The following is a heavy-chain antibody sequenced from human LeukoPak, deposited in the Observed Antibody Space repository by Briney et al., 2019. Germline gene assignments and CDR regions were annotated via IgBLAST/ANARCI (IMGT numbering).Heavy chain of an antibody. D-gene: IGHD6-6*01. CDR3: ARKSAARRTSEFDY. Sequence: ASVKVSCKASGYSFTGYYMHLVRQAPGQGLEWMGWINPNSGGTNYAQKFQGRVTMTRDTSISTAYMELSSLGSDDTAVFYCARKSAARRTSEFDYWGQGTPVTVSS. CDR1: GYSFTGYY. CDR2: INPNSGGT. J-gene: IGHJ4*02. V-gene: IGHV1-2*02.